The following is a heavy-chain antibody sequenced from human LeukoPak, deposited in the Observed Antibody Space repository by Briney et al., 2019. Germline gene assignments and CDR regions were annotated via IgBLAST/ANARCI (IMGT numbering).Heavy chain of an antibody. D-gene: IGHD3-10*01. CDR2: INSDGSST. CDR3: AREGLLWFGENTYFDY. J-gene: IGHJ4*02. V-gene: IGHV3-74*01. Sequence: GGSLRLSCAASGFTFSSYWMHWVRQAPGKGLVWASRINSDGSSTSYADFVKGRFTISRDNAKNSLYLQMNSLRAEDTAVYYCAREGLLWFGENTYFDYWGQGTLVTVSS. CDR1: GFTFSSYW.